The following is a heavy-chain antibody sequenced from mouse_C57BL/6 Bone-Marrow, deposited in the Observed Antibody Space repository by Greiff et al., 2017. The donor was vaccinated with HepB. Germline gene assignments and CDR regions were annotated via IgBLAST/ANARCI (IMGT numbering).Heavy chain of an antibody. J-gene: IGHJ2*01. CDR2: IDPEDGET. V-gene: IGHV14-2*01. Sequence: VQLQQSGAELVKPGASVKLSCTASGFNIKDYYMHWVKQRTEQGLEWIGRIDPEDGETKYAPKFTGKATITADTSSNTAYLQLSSLTSEDTAVSCCASGPTGDYFDYWGQGTTLTVSS. CDR3: ASGPTGDYFDY. CDR1: GFNIKDYY.